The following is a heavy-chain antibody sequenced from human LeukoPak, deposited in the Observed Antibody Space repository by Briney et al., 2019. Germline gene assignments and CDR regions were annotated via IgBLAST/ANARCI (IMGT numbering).Heavy chain of an antibody. CDR1: GFTFSSYD. Sequence: GGSLRFSCAASGFTFSSYDMHWVRQATGKGLEWVSAIGTAGDTYYPGSVKGRFTISRENAKNSLYLQMNSLRAGDTAVYYCARVDYGEDYFDYWGQGTLVTVSS. CDR3: ARVDYGEDYFDY. V-gene: IGHV3-13*01. J-gene: IGHJ4*02. D-gene: IGHD4-17*01. CDR2: IGTAGDT.